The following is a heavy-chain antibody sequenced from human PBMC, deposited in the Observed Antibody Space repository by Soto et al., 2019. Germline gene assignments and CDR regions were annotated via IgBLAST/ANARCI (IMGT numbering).Heavy chain of an antibody. Sequence: SETLSLTCTVSGGSIDSGDYYWSWIRQPPGKGLEWIGYVYYSGTTNYNPFLKSRVTLSLDKSKNQFSLKMNSVTAADTAVYYCARDQELFGIVAGTLLNYYYYGMDVWGQGTTVTVSS. V-gene: IGHV4-61*08. D-gene: IGHD6-19*01. CDR3: ARDQELFGIVAGTLLNYYYYGMDV. CDR2: VYYSGTT. J-gene: IGHJ6*02. CDR1: GGSIDSGDYY.